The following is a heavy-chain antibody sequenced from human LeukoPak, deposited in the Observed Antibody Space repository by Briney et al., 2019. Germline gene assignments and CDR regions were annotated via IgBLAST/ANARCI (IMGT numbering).Heavy chain of an antibody. V-gene: IGHV4-61*03. CDR2: VYYSGST. D-gene: IGHD2-21*01. CDR3: ARTVIRNCNWFDP. Sequence: SETLSLTCPVSGGSVSSGSHYWSWIRQPPGKGLEWIGHVYYSGSTSYNPSLKGRVTISVDTSKNHFSLELHSVTAADTAVYYCARTVIRNCNWFDPWGQGTLVTVSS. J-gene: IGHJ5*02. CDR1: GGSVSSGSHY.